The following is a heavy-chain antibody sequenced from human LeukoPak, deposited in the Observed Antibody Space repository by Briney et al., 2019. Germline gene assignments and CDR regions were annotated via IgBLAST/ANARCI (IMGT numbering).Heavy chain of an antibody. D-gene: IGHD6-13*01. V-gene: IGHV1-2*04. CDR2: INTNSGGT. CDR1: GYTFTGYD. J-gene: IGHJ3*02. Sequence: ASVKVSFKASGYTFTGYDMHWVRQAHGQGLEWMGWINTNSGGTNYEQKFQGWVTMTSDTSISKAYMELSRLRSDDSAVYYCARRYSSRTDAFDIWGQGTMVTVSS. CDR3: ARRYSSRTDAFDI.